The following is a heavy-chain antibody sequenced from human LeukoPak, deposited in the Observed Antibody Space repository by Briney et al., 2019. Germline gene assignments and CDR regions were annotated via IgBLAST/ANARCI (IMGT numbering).Heavy chain of an antibody. J-gene: IGHJ4*02. CDR2: ISSSSSTI. CDR3: ARDGGYYYGSSGQDY. CDR1: GFTFSSYS. V-gene: IGHV3-48*01. D-gene: IGHD3-22*01. Sequence: GGSLRLSCAASGFTFSSYSMNWVRQAPGKGLEWVSYISSSSSTIYYADSVKGRFTISRDNAKNSLYLQMNSLRAEDTAVYYCARDGGYYYGSSGQDYWGQGTLVTVSS.